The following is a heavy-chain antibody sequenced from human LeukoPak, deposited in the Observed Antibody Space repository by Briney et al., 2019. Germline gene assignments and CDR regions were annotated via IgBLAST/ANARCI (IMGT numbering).Heavy chain of an antibody. CDR1: GGSVSSGSYY. D-gene: IGHD2-15*01. V-gene: IGHV4-61*01. CDR3: ARGAVAATDYYYYGMDV. Sequence: SETLSLTCTVSGGSVSSGSYYWSWIRQPPGKGLEWIGYIYYSGSTNYNPSLKSRVTISVDTSKNQFSLKLGSVTAADTAVYYCARGAVAATDYYYYGMDVWGQGTTVTVSS. CDR2: IYYSGST. J-gene: IGHJ6*02.